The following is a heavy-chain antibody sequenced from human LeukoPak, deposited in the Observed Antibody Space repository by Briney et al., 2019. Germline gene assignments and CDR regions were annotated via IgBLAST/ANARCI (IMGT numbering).Heavy chain of an antibody. Sequence: PSETLSLTCTVSGGSISSYYWSWIRQPPGKGLEWIGYIYYSGSTNYNPSLKSRVTISVDTSKNQFSLKLSSVTAADTAAYYCARSPGSYYDDYWGQGTLVTVSS. CDR2: IYYSGST. J-gene: IGHJ4*02. CDR3: ARSPGSYYDDY. CDR1: GGSISSYY. D-gene: IGHD1-26*01. V-gene: IGHV4-59*01.